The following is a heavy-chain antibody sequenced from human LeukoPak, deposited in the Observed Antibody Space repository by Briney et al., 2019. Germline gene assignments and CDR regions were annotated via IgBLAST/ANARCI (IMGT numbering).Heavy chain of an antibody. V-gene: IGHV3-66*01. D-gene: IGHD3-22*01. CDR2: IYGGGST. J-gene: IGHJ5*02. CDR1: GFTVSSNH. CDR3: VRDSDSSGYYFS. Sequence: GGSLRLSCTASGFTVSSNHMSWVRQAPAKGLEWVSLIYGGGSTSYADSVKGRFTISRDNSKNTLYLQMNSLRAEDAAVYYCVRDSDSSGYYFSWGQGTLVTVSS.